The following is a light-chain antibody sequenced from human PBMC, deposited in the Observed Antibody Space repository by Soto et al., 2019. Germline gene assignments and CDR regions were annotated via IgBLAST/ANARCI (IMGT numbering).Light chain of an antibody. CDR3: QQYFSPAALT. J-gene: IGKJ4*01. CDR1: QSVLYNSNNKNY. Sequence: DIVMIQSPDSLAVCLGERATINWKSSQSVLYNSNNKNYLAWYQQKPGQPPKLLIYWASTRESGVPDRFSGSGSGTDFTLTINSLQAEDVAVYYCQQYFSPAALTFGGGTKVEIK. V-gene: IGKV4-1*01. CDR2: WAS.